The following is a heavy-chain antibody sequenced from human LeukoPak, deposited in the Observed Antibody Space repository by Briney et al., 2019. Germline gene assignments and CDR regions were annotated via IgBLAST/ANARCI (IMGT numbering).Heavy chain of an antibody. J-gene: IGHJ4*02. CDR1: GFTFSSYS. CDR3: ARDTLYDYVWGSYPGR. V-gene: IGHV3-21*01. D-gene: IGHD3-16*01. Sequence: PGGSLRLSCAASGFTFSSYSMNWVRQAPGKGLEWVSSITSSSSYIYYADSVKGRFTISRDNAKNSLYLQMNSLRAEDTAVYYCARDTLYDYVWGSYPGRWGQGTLVTVSS. CDR2: ITSSSSYI.